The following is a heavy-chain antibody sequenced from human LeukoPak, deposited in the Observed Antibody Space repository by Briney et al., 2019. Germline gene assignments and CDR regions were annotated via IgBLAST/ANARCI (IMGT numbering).Heavy chain of an antibody. Sequence: VASVKVSCKASGYTFTSYGTSWVRQAPGQGLEWMGWISAYNGNTNYAQKLQGRVTMTTDTSTSTAYMELRSLRSDDTAVYYCARVLEQWTEYLVLDYGMDVWGQGTTVTVSS. J-gene: IGHJ6*02. D-gene: IGHD6-19*01. CDR1: GYTFTSYG. V-gene: IGHV1-18*01. CDR3: ARVLEQWTEYLVLDYGMDV. CDR2: ISAYNGNT.